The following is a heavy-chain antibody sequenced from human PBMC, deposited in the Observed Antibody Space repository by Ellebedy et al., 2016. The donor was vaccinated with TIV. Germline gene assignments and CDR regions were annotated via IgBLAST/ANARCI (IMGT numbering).Heavy chain of an antibody. CDR3: AKGRKLIRSSSLDY. CDR2: ISGGGETT. Sequence: PGGSLRFSCAASGFTFSSYAMNWIRQAPGKGLEWVSVISGGGETTSYADSVKGRFTISRDNSKNMLFLQMNSLRAEDTALYYCAKGRKLIRSSSLDYWGQGTLVTVSS. V-gene: IGHV3-23*01. CDR1: GFTFSSYA. J-gene: IGHJ4*02. D-gene: IGHD3-22*01.